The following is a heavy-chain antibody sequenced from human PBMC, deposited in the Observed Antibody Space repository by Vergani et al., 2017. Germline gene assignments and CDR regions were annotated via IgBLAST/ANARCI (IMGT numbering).Heavy chain of an antibody. CDR2: IYSGGST. CDR3: ARVQINDFLFDY. J-gene: IGHJ4*02. V-gene: IGHV3-53*02. Sequence: EVQLVETGGGLIQPGGSLRLSCAASGFTVSSNYMSWVRQAPGKGLEWVSVIYSGGSTYYADSVKGRFTISRDNSKNTLYLQMNSLRAEDTAVYYCARVQINDFLFDYWGQGTLVTVSS. D-gene: IGHD1-1*01. CDR1: GFTVSSNY.